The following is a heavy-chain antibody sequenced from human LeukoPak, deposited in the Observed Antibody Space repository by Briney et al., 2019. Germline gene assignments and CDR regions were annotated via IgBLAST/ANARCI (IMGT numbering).Heavy chain of an antibody. V-gene: IGHV4-59*01. CDR2: IYYSENT. CDR1: GGXISSYY. CDR3: ASQDSSGYYWATFDH. J-gene: IGHJ4*02. Sequence: SETLSLTCTVSGGXISSYYCSWIRQPPGKGLEWIGYIYYSENTNYNPSLKSRVTTSVDTSKNQFSLKLSSVTASDTAVYYCASQDSSGYYWATFDHWGQGTLVTVSS. D-gene: IGHD3-22*01.